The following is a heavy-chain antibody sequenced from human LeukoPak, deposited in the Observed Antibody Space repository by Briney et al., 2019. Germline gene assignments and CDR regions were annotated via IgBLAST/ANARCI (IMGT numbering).Heavy chain of an antibody. CDR2: IYSNGNT. D-gene: IGHD2-21*02. CDR1: GGSISNYY. CDR3: ARAPGVVTVFDY. V-gene: IGHV4-59*01. Sequence: SETLSLTCTVSGGSISNYYWSWIRQPPGKGLEWIGYIYSNGNTNYNPSLKSRVTISVDTSKNQFSLKLTSVTAADTAVYYCARAPGVVTVFDYWGQGTLVTVSS. J-gene: IGHJ4*02.